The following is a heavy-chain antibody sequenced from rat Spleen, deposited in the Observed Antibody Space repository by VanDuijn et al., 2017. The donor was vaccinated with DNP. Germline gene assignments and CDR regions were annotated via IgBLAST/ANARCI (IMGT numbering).Heavy chain of an antibody. CDR2: LTYDGGNT. D-gene: IGHD1-12*01. CDR3: STLNYYASLSGYFDH. Sequence: EVQLVESGGGLVQPGRSLKLSCAASKFTFSNYDMAWVRQAPTKGLEWVAYLTYDGGNTYYRDSVKGRFTISRDNAKSTLYLQMDSLRSEDTATYYCSTLNYYASLSGYFDHWGQGVMVTVSS. J-gene: IGHJ2*01. V-gene: IGHV5-20*01. CDR1: KFTFSNYD.